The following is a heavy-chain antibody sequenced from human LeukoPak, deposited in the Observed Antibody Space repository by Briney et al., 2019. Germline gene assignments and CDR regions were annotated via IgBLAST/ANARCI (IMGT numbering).Heavy chain of an antibody. CDR3: AKHVSGRLFYFDY. CDR2: ISGTGYNT. CDR1: GFTFRNCA. V-gene: IGHV3-23*01. J-gene: IGHJ4*02. D-gene: IGHD3-10*01. Sequence: PGGSLRLSCAAAGFTFRNCAMSWVRQAPGKGLEWVSGISGTGYNTYYADSVKGRFTISRDNSKNTLYLQMNSLGAEDTAVYYCAKHVSGRLFYFDYWGQRTLVTVSS.